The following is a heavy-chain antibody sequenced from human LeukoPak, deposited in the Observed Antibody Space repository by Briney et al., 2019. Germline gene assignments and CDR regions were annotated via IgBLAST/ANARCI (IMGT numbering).Heavy chain of an antibody. CDR2: INRSGST. Sequence: SETLSLXCAVYGGSCSGYYWSWIRLPPGKGLESIGEINRSGSTNYNPSLKSRVTISVDTSKNQFSLKLSSVTAADTAVYYCARVPSQLVRGFYYYYYMDVWGKGTTVTVSS. D-gene: IGHD6-13*01. V-gene: IGHV4-34*01. J-gene: IGHJ6*03. CDR1: GGSCSGYY. CDR3: ARVPSQLVRGFYYYYYMDV.